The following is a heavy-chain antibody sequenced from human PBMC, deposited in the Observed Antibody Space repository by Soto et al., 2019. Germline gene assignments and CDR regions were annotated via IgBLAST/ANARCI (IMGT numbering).Heavy chain of an antibody. CDR3: SIDYSITMIVVGPQYYFDY. CDR1: GYTFTSYY. V-gene: IGHV1-46*01. J-gene: IGHJ4*02. Sequence: ASVKVSCKASGYTFTSYYMHWVRQAPGQGLEWMGIINPSGGSTSYAQKFQGRVTMTRDTSTSTVYMELSSLKSEDTAVYYCSIDYSITMIVVGPQYYFDYWGQGTLVTVSS. D-gene: IGHD3-22*01. CDR2: INPSGGST.